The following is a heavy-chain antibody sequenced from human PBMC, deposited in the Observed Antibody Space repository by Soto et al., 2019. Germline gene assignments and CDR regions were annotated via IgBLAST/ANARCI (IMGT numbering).Heavy chain of an antibody. J-gene: IGHJ5*02. V-gene: IGHV2-5*01. CDR2: IYWNDDK. CDR1: GFSLSTSGVG. Sequence: QITLKESGPTLVNPTQPLTLTCTFSGFSLSTSGVGVGWIRQPPGKALEWLALIYWNDDKRYSPSLKSRLTITKDTSKNQVVLTMTNMDPVDTATYYCAHSIVATITSSDNWFDPWGQGTLVTVSS. D-gene: IGHD5-12*01. CDR3: AHSIVATITSSDNWFDP.